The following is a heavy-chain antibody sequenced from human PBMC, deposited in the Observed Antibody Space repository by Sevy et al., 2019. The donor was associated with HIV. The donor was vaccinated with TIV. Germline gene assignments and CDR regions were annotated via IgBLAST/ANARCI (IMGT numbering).Heavy chain of an antibody. V-gene: IGHV3-30-3*01. J-gene: IGHJ4*02. Sequence: GGSLRLSCAASGFTFSSYAMHWVRHAPGKGLEWVAVISYDGSNKYYADSVKGRFTISRDNSKNTLYLQMNSLRAEDTAVYYCARDRYGQGSSSSELGLDYWGQGTLVTVSS. CDR2: ISYDGSNK. CDR1: GFTFSSYA. CDR3: ARDRYGQGSSSSELGLDY. D-gene: IGHD6-6*01.